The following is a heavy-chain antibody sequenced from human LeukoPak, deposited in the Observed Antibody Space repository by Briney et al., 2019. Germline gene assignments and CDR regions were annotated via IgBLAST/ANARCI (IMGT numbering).Heavy chain of an antibody. CDR2: ISYDGSNK. CDR1: GFTFSSYA. D-gene: IGHD5-12*01. CDR3: ARDGGYDSHAFDI. J-gene: IGHJ3*02. V-gene: IGHV3-30-3*01. Sequence: GRSLRLSCAASGFTFSSYAMSWVRQAPGKGLEWVAVISYDGSNKYYADSVKGRFTISRDNSKNTLYLQMNSLRAEDTAVYYCARDGGYDSHAFDIWGQGTMVTVSS.